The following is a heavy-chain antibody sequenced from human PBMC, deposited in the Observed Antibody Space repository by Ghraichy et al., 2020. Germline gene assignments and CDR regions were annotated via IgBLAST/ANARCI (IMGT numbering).Heavy chain of an antibody. D-gene: IGHD3-3*01. J-gene: IGHJ2*01. CDR1: GGSFSGYY. CDR2: INHSGST. V-gene: IGHV4-34*01. CDR3: ARGTRDSTGRFLEWLPSWYFDL. Sequence: SETLSLTCAVYGGSFSGYYWSWIRQPPGKGLEWIGEINHSGSTNYNPSLKSRVTISVDTSKNQFSLKLSSVTAADTAVYYCARGTRDSTGRFLEWLPSWYFDLWGRGTLVTVSS.